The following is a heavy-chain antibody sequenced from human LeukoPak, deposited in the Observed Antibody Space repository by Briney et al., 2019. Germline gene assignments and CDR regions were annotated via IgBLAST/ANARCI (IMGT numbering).Heavy chain of an antibody. D-gene: IGHD2-15*01. V-gene: IGHV1-18*01. CDR3: ARRTPPSYYYYGMDV. CDR2: ISAYNGNT. CDR1: GYTFTSYG. Sequence: ASVKVSCKASGYTFTSYGIRWVRQAPGQGLEWMGWISAYNGNTNYAQKLQGRVTMTTDTSTSTAYMELRSLRSDDTAVYYCARRTPPSYYYYGMDVWGQGTTVTVSS. J-gene: IGHJ6*02.